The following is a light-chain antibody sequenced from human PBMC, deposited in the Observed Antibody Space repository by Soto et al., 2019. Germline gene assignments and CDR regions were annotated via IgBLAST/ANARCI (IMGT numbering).Light chain of an antibody. Sequence: QSALTQPASVSGSPGQSITISCTGTGSDIGAYNYVSWYQQHPGKAPKVVIYEVSNRPSGVSNRFSGSKSGNTASLTISGLQAEDEADYYCASYTSSSTSVIFGRGTKLTVL. J-gene: IGLJ2*01. CDR3: ASYTSSSTSVI. V-gene: IGLV2-14*01. CDR2: EVS. CDR1: GSDIGAYNY.